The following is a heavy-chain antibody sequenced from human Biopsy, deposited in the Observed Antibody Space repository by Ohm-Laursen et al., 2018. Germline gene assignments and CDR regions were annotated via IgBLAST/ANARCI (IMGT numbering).Heavy chain of an antibody. J-gene: IGHJ5*02. CDR1: GDSISTSTTYY. CDR3: ARHPTGFWFDP. Sequence: SDTLSLTWTVSGDSISTSTTYYWAWLRQPPGKGLEWIGSIYNSETTFYNPSLKSRVAISVDTSTNQFSLKVSSVTAADTALYYCARHPTGFWFDPWGHGTLVIVSS. V-gene: IGHV4-39*01. CDR2: IYNSETT.